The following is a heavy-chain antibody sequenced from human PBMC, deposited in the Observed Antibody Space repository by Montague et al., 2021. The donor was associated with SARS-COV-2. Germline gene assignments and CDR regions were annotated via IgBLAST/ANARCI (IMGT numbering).Heavy chain of an antibody. CDR2: ISYDGSNK. CDR1: GFTFSSYA. CDR3: AREIAAAAYAFDI. J-gene: IGHJ3*02. V-gene: IGHV3-30-3*01. D-gene: IGHD6-13*01. Sequence: SLRLSCAASGFTFSSYAMHWVRQAPGKGLEWVAVISYDGSNKYYADSVKGRFTISRDNSKNTLYLQMNSLRAEDTAAYYCAREIAAAAYAFDIWGRGTMVTVSS.